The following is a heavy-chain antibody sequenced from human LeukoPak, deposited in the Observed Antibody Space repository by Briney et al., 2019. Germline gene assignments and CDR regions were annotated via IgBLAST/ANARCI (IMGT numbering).Heavy chain of an antibody. J-gene: IGHJ6*02. Sequence: PGGSLRLSCAASGFTFDDYGMNWVRQAPGKGLEWVSGINWNGGRSGYADSVKGRFTISRDNAKNSLYLQMNSLRAEDTAVYYCAREDIVVVPAAQYYYYYGMDVWGQGTTVTVSS. CDR3: AREDIVVVPAAQYYYYYGMDV. CDR1: GFTFDDYG. CDR2: INWNGGRS. V-gene: IGHV3-20*04. D-gene: IGHD2-2*01.